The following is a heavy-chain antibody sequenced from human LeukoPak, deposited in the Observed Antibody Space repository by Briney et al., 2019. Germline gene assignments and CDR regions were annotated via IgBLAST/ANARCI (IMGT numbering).Heavy chain of an antibody. V-gene: IGHV3-30-3*01. CDR2: ISYDGSKK. J-gene: IGHJ6*02. Sequence: GGSLRLSCEASGFTFSDHALHWVRQAPGKGLEWVAVISYDGSKKYYADSAKGRFTISRDNSRNTLYLQMNSLRVEDTAVFYCARDRGNSHYYNMDVWGQGTTVIVSS. D-gene: IGHD3-10*01. CDR1: GFTFSDHA. CDR3: ARDRGNSHYYNMDV.